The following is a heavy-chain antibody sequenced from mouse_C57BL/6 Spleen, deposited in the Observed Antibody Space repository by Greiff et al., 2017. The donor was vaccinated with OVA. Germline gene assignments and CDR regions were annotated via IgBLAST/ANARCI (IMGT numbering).Heavy chain of an antibody. CDR2: IYPGSGST. D-gene: IGHD1-1*01. CDR3: ARWITTVVASFDY. Sequence: QVQLQQPGAELVKPGASVKMSCKASGYTFTSYWITWVKQRPGQGLEWIGDIYPGSGSTNYNEKFKSKVTLTVDTSSSTAYMQLSSLTSEDSAVYYCARWITTVVASFDYWGQGTTLTVSS. V-gene: IGHV1-55*01. J-gene: IGHJ2*01. CDR1: GYTFTSYW.